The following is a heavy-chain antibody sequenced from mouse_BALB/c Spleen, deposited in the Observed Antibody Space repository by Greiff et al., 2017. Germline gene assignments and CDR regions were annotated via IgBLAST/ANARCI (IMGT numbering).Heavy chain of an antibody. D-gene: IGHD2-1*01. CDR2: INPSNGRT. CDR3: ARGNYGNIGDY. V-gene: IGHV1S81*02. CDR1: GYTFTSYW. Sequence: QVQLKQPGAELVKPGASVKLSCKASGYTFTSYWMHWVKQRPGQGLEWIGEINPSNGRTNYNEKFKSKATLTVDKSSSTAYMQLSSLTSEDSAVYYCARGNYGNIGDYWGQGTTLTVSS. J-gene: IGHJ2*01.